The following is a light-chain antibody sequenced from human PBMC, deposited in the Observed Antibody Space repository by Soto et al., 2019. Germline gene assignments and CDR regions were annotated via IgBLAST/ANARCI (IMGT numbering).Light chain of an antibody. CDR3: SSYAGSSNV. J-gene: IGLJ1*01. Sequence: QSALTQPPAASGSPGQSVAISCTATSSDVGGDNYVSWYQQHPGKAPKLMIYEVNKRPSGVPDCFSGSKSGNTASLTVSGLQAEDEADYYCSSYAGSSNVFGTGTKVTVL. CDR2: EVN. CDR1: SSDVGGDNY. V-gene: IGLV2-8*01.